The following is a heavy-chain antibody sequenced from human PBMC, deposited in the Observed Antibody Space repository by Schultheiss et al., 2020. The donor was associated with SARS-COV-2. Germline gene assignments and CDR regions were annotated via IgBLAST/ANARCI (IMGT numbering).Heavy chain of an antibody. V-gene: IGHV4-61*08. D-gene: IGHD4-17*01. J-gene: IGHJ5*02. CDR2: IYYSGST. CDR1: GGSISSGGYY. Sequence: SETLSLTCTVSGGSISSGGYYWSWIRQPPGKGLEWIGYIYYSGSTNYNPSLKSRVTISVDTSKNQFSLKLSSVTAADTAVYYCARVRRTVTTGNWFDPWGQGTLVTVSS. CDR3: ARVRRTVTTGNWFDP.